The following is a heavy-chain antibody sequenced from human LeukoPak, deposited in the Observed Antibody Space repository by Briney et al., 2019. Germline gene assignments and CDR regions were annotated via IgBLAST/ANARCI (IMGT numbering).Heavy chain of an antibody. J-gene: IGHJ4*02. V-gene: IGHV3-30*02. CDR3: AKDLYDSSGNRPDY. D-gene: IGHD3-22*01. Sequence: PGGSLRLSCAASGFTFSSYGMHGVRQAPGKGLEWVAFIRYDGNNKYSADSVNGRFTISRDNSKNPLYLQMNSLRAEDTALYYCAKDLYDSSGNRPDYWGQGTLVTISS. CDR1: GFTFSSYG. CDR2: IRYDGNNK.